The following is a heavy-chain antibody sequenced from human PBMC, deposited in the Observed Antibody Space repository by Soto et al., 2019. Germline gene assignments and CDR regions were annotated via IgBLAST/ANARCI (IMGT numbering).Heavy chain of an antibody. CDR1: GFTFSSYA. D-gene: IGHD6-13*01. CDR2: ISGSGGST. V-gene: IGHV3-23*01. CDR3: AKVQESSASRKWGWFDP. J-gene: IGHJ5*02. Sequence: GGSLRLSCAASGFTFSSYAMSWVRQAPGKGLEWVSAISGSGGSTYYAYSVKGRFTISRDNSKNTLYLQMNSLRAEDTAVYYCAKVQESSASRKWGWFDPWGQGTLVTVSS.